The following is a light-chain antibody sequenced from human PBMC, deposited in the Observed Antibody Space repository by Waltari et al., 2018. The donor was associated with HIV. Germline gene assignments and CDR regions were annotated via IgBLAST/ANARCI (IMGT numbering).Light chain of an antibody. CDR2: DVD. CDR3: ALFTDDSTLL. Sequence: SAVTQPASVSGLPGQSLTISCTGDDNAFDVYNFVSWYHQHPGKLPRLILYDVDSRASGIPARFSGSRSGHTASLNISGLRAEDEADYYCALFTDDSTLLFGGGTKVTVL. J-gene: IGLJ2*01. CDR1: DNAFDVYNF. V-gene: IGLV2-14*03.